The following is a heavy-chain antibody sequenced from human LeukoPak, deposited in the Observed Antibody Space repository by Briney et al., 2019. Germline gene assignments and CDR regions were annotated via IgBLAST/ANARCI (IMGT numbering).Heavy chain of an antibody. V-gene: IGHV3-30*18. D-gene: IGHD1-26*01. CDR2: ISYDGGNE. CDR3: AKDGRIVGATYYDY. Sequence: GGSLRLSCAASGFTLSPYVMHWVRQAPGKGLEWMSAISYDGGNEYYADSVKGRFTISRDNSKNTVYLQMNSLRAEDTAVYYCAKDGRIVGATYYDYWGQGTLVAVSS. J-gene: IGHJ4*02. CDR1: GFTLSPYV.